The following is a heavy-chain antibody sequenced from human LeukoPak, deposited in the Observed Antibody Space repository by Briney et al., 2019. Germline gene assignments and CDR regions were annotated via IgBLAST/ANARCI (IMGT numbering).Heavy chain of an antibody. CDR1: GGSFSGYY. Sequence: SETLSLTCAVYGGSFSGYYWSWIRQPPGKGLEWIGEINHSGSTNYNLSLKSRVTISVDTSKNQFSLKLSSVTAADTAVYYCARGKWGEFDYWGQGTLVTVSS. V-gene: IGHV4-34*01. CDR3: ARGKWGEFDY. CDR2: INHSGST. D-gene: IGHD7-27*01. J-gene: IGHJ4*02.